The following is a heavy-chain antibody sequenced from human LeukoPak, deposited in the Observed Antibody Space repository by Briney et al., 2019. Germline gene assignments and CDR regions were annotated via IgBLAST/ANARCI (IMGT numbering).Heavy chain of an antibody. D-gene: IGHD3-10*01. CDR1: GGSISSYY. J-gene: IGHJ6*02. CDR2: IYTSGST. V-gene: IGHV4-4*07. Sequence: SETLSLTCTVTGGSISSYYWSWIRQPAGKGLEWIGRIYTSGSTNYNPSLKSRVTMSVDTSKNQFSLKLSSVIAADTAVYYCARVILWFGEGGMDVWGQGTTVTVSS. CDR3: ARVILWFGEGGMDV.